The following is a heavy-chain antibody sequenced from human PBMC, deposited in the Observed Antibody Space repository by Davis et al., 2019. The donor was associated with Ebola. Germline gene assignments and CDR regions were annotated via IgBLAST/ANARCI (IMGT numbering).Heavy chain of an antibody. CDR2: INPNSGGT. J-gene: IGHJ4*02. D-gene: IGHD1-7*01. CDR1: GYTFTGYY. Sequence: ASVKVSCKASGYTFTGYYMHWVRQAPGQGLEWMGWINPNSGGTNYAQKFQGRVTMTTDTSTSTAYMELRSLRSDDTAVYYCASGPTTSYYFDYWGQGTLVTVSS. CDR3: ASGPTTSYYFDY. V-gene: IGHV1-2*02.